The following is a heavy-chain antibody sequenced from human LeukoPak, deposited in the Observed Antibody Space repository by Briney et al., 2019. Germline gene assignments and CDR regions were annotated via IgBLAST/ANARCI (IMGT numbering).Heavy chain of an antibody. J-gene: IGHJ5*02. CDR3: SGIRRGWFDP. CDR1: GFIFSNYA. V-gene: IGHV3-23*01. Sequence: GGSLRLSCATSGFIFSNYAVNWVRQAPGKGLEWVPIISGSGDTTYYADSVKGRFTISRDNSKNTLYLQMSSLRAEDTAVYYCSGIRRGWFDPWGQGTLVTVSS. D-gene: IGHD1-14*01. CDR2: ISGSGDTT.